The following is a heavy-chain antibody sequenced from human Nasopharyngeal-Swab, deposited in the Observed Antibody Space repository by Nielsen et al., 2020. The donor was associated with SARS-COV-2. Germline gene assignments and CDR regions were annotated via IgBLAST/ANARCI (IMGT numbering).Heavy chain of an antibody. CDR2: IYYSGGT. CDR3: ARQEGYFDY. CDR1: GGSISSYY. V-gene: IGHV4-59*01. Sequence: SETLSLTCTVSGGSISSYYWSWIRQPPGKGLEWIGYIYYSGGTNYNPSLKSRVTISVDTSKNQFSLKLSSVTAADTAVYYCARQEGYFDYWGQGTLVTVSS. J-gene: IGHJ4*02.